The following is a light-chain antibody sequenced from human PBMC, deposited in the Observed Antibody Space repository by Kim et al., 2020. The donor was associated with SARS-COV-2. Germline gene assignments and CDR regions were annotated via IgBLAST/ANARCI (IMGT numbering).Light chain of an antibody. CDR3: ATWDDRLSGRGV. V-gene: IGLV1-47*03. CDR2: RNN. Sequence: ELTQPPSASGTPGQRVSISCSGSSSNIGSNYVYWYHQLPGTAPKLLIYRNNQRPSGVPDRFSGSKSGTSASLAISGLWSEDEADYYCATWDDRLSGRGVFGGGTQLTVL. J-gene: IGLJ3*02. CDR1: SSNIGSNY.